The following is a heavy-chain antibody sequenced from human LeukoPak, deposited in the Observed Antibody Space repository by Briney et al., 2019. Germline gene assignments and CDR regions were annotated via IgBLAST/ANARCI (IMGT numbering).Heavy chain of an antibody. V-gene: IGHV4-4*07. D-gene: IGHD4-11*01. CDR3: ARGGLVEYSNYRYYYYYYGMDV. CDR1: GGSISSYY. J-gene: IGHJ6*02. Sequence: SETLSLTCTVSGGSISSYYWSWIRQPAGEGLEWIGRIYTSGSTNYNPSLKSRVTMSVDTSKNQFSLKLSSVTAADTAVYYCARGGLVEYSNYRYYYYYYGMDVWGQGTTVTVSS. CDR2: IYTSGST.